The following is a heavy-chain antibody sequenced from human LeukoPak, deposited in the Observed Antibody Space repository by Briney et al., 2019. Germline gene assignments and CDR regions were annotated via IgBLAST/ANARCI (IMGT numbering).Heavy chain of an antibody. D-gene: IGHD2-2*01. V-gene: IGHV3-7*01. CDR1: GFTFSSYW. J-gene: IGHJ5*02. CDR3: ARDHYSSDIVVVPAASEGVFWFDP. CDR2: IKQDGSEK. Sequence: GGSLRLSCAASGFTFSSYWMSWVRQAPGKGLEWVANIKQDGSEKYYVDSVKGRFTISRDNAKNSLYLQVNSLRAEDTAVYYCARDHYSSDIVVVPAASEGVFWFDPWGQGTLVTVSS.